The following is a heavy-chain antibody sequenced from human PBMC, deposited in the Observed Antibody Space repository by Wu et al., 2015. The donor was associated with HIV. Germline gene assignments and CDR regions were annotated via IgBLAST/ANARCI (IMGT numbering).Heavy chain of an antibody. CDR3: ATSYYGSGSYPTFYYYYAMDV. CDR2: SSPYNGNT. V-gene: IGHV1-18*01. Sequence: QVYLVQSGAEVKKPGASVKVSCKASGYTFNTYGISWVRQAPGQGLEWMGWSSPYNGNTNYVQKFHGRVTMSTDTSTRTAYMELRSLRSDDTAVYYCATSYYGSGSYPTFYYYYAMDVWGQGTTVTVSS. D-gene: IGHD3-10*01. J-gene: IGHJ6*02. CDR1: GYTFNTYG.